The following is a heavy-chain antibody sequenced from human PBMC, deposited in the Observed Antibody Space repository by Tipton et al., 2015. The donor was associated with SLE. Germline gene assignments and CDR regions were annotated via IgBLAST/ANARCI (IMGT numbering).Heavy chain of an antibody. CDR3: ARHGRIEMATVKGLFDP. CDR1: GGSIVSNSHY. CDR2: VSSTGGA. V-gene: IGHV4-39*07. D-gene: IGHD5-24*01. Sequence: TLSLTCTVSGGSIVSNSHYWAWVRRPPGKGLEWMGSVSSTGGAYYNPSLKSRLTTSVDTSKDQFSLRLTSVTAVDTAIYYCARHGRIEMATVKGLFDPWGQGTLVIVSS. J-gene: IGHJ5*02.